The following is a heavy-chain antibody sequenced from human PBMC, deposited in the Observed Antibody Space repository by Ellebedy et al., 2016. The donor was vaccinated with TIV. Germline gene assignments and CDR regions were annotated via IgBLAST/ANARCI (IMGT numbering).Heavy chain of an antibody. CDR3: ARDDQYYYDSSGYLPDY. Sequence: GESLKISCAASGFTFSSYSMNWVRQAPGKGLEWVAVISYDGSNKYYADSVKGRFTISRDNSKNTLYLQMNSLRAEDTAVYYCARDDQYYYDSSGYLPDYWGQGTLVTVSS. V-gene: IGHV3-30*03. D-gene: IGHD3-22*01. CDR2: ISYDGSNK. CDR1: GFTFSSYS. J-gene: IGHJ4*02.